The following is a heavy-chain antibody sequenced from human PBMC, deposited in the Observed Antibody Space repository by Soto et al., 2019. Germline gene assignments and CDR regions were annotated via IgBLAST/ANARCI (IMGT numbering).Heavy chain of an antibody. CDR3: ARVGGFGATTINY. Sequence: SETLSLTCTVSGGSISSGDYYWSWIRQPPGKGLEWIGYIYYSGSTYYNPSLKSRVTISVDTSKNQFSLKLSSVTAADTAVYYCARVGGFGATTINYWGQGTLVTVSS. CDR1: GGSISSGDYY. D-gene: IGHD3-10*01. CDR2: IYYSGST. J-gene: IGHJ4*02. V-gene: IGHV4-30-4*01.